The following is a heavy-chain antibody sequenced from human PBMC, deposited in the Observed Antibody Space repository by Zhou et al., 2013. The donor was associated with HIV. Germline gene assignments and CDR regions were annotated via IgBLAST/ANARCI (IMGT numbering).Heavy chain of an antibody. J-gene: IGHJ6*02. Sequence: VQLVQSETEVKKPGSSVKISCRTSGGTFQNYPISWVRQAPGQGLEWVGGIIPVLDVTHYSRKFQGRVTMTDARSISTVYLEVRSLTSHDTAVYWCARDPIRTFGVDPYTMDVWGQGTTVTVSS. CDR2: IIPVLDVT. D-gene: IGHD3-3*01. CDR3: ARDPIRTFGVDPYTMDV. CDR1: GGTFQNYP. V-gene: IGHV1-69*14.